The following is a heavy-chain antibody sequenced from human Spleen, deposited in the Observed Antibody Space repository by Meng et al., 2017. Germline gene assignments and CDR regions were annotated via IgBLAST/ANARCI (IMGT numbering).Heavy chain of an antibody. Sequence: QIHLQQSVPGLVKPPQTLSLTCAISGDSVSSNSAAWNWLRQSPSRGLEWLGRTYYRSKWYNDYAVSVKSRITINPDTSKNQFSLQLNSVTPEDTAVYYCARQEGAFDYWGQGTLVTVSS. CDR2: TYYRSKWYN. D-gene: IGHD3-16*01. V-gene: IGHV6-1*01. CDR3: ARQEGAFDY. J-gene: IGHJ4*02. CDR1: GDSVSSNSAA.